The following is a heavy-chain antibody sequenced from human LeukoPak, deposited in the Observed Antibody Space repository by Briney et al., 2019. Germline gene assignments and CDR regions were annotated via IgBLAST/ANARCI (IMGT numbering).Heavy chain of an antibody. CDR3: AKGPAPYCSGGSCYSPHWYFDL. CDR1: GFTFSGSA. D-gene: IGHD2-15*01. Sequence: GGSLRLSCAASGFTFSGSAMHWVRQASGKGLEWVGRIRSKANNYATAYAASVKGRFTISREDSKNTAYLQMNSLKTEDTAVYYCAKGPAPYCSGGSCYSPHWYFDLWGRGTLVTVSS. J-gene: IGHJ2*01. CDR2: IRSKANNYAT. V-gene: IGHV3-73*01.